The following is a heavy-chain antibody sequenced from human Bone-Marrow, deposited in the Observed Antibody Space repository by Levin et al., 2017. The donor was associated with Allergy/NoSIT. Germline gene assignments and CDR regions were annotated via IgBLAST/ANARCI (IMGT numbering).Heavy chain of an antibody. CDR1: GGSISSYY. D-gene: IGHD2-2*01. V-gene: IGHV4-59*08. CDR3: ARYFCSTTTGDFFDY. CDR2: IYYTGST. Sequence: SETLSLTCTVSGGSISSYYWSWIRQPPGKGLEWIGYIYYTGSTNYNPSLKSRVTISVDTSKNQFSLKLSSVTAADTAVYYCARYFCSTTTGDFFDYWGQGTLVTVSS. J-gene: IGHJ4*02.